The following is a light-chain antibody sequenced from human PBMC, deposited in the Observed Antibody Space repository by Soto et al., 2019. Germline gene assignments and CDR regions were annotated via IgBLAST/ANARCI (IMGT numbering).Light chain of an antibody. CDR2: AAS. V-gene: IGKV1-9*01. CDR1: QGINNY. J-gene: IGKJ5*01. CDR3: QQVNSYPIT. Sequence: DIQLTQSPSFLSASVGDRVTITCQASQGINNYLAWYQQKAGKAPKLLIYAASTLQSGVPSRFSGSGSGTEFTLTISSLQPEDFATYYCQQVNSYPITFGQGTRLEIK.